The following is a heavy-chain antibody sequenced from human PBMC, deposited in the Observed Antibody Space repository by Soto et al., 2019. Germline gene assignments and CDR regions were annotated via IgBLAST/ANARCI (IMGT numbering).Heavy chain of an antibody. J-gene: IGHJ4*02. CDR2: IYYSGST. V-gene: IGHV4-31*03. D-gene: IGHD3-22*01. CDR3: ARDGYYYDLPLD. Sequence: QAQLQESGPGLVKPSQTQALTCTVSGCSISSGGYYWSWIRQHPGKGLEWIGYIYYSGSTYYNPSLKSRVTISVDTSKNQFSLKLSSVTAADTAVYYCARDGYYYDLPLDLGQGTLVTVSS. CDR1: GCSISSGGYY.